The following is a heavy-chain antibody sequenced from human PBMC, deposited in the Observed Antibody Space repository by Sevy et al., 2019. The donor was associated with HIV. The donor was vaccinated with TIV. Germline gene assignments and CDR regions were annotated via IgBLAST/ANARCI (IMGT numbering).Heavy chain of an antibody. D-gene: IGHD3-10*01. CDR2: IKQDGSDK. CDR3: VRVRAFLLFGELPRYRFDS. CDR1: GFTLSSYW. J-gene: IGHJ4*02. Sequence: GGSLRLSCVASGFTLSSYWMSWVRQVPGQGLEWVADIKQDGSDKNYLDSVKGRFTISRDNAKKSLYLQMNNLRVEDTALYCCVRVRAFLLFGELPRYRFDSWGQGTLLTVSS. V-gene: IGHV3-7*04.